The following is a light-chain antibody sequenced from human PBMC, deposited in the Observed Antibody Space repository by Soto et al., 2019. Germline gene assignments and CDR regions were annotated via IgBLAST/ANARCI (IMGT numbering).Light chain of an antibody. CDR1: QGLSSW. V-gene: IGKV1D-12*01. CDR2: AAS. CDR3: QQAYSFPVT. J-gene: IGKJ5*01. Sequence: DIQMTQSPSSISASVGDTVTITCRASQGLSSWLAWYQQRPGKAPKLLIYAASNLQGGVPSRFSGSGSGTDFTLTIASLQPEDFATYYCQQAYSFPVTFGQGPRLEMK.